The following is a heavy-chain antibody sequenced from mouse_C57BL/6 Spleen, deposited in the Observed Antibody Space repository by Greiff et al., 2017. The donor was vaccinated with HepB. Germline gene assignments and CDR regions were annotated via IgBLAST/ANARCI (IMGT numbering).Heavy chain of an antibody. D-gene: IGHD2-4*01. V-gene: IGHV1-82*01. CDR2: IYPGDGDT. CDR3: ARIFYDYLFDY. Sequence: QVQLQQSGPELVKPGASVKMSCKASGYAFSSSWMNWVKQRPGKGLEWIGRIYPGDGDTNYNGKFKGKATLTADKSVSTAYMALSSLTSEDSAVYVCARIFYDYLFDYWGQGTTLTVSS. CDR1: GYAFSSSW. J-gene: IGHJ2*01.